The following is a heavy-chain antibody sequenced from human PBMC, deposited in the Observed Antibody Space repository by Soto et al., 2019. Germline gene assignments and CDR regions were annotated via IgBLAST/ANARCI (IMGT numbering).Heavy chain of an antibody. V-gene: IGHV3-30*09. D-gene: IGHD3-10*01. CDR3: ARDYYY. J-gene: IGHJ4*02. Sequence: VQLVESGGGVVQPGRSLRLSCAASGFTFSSYAMHWVRQAPGKGLEWVAVISYDGSNKYYADSVKGRFAISRDNSKNTLYLQMNSLRAEDTAVYYCARDYYYWGQGTLVTVSS. CDR1: GFTFSSYA. CDR2: ISYDGSNK.